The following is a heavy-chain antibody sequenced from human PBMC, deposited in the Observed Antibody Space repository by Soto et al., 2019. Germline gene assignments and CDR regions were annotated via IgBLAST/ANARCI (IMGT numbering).Heavy chain of an antibody. CDR1: IYSFTNYW. D-gene: IGHD3-10*01. Sequence: PGESLKISCKGSIYSFTNYWIAWVRQMPGKGLEWMGIIYPGDSDTRYSPSFQGQVTMSVDESINTAYLQWSSLKASDTAMYYCARAGSAGYYGLDVWGQGTAVTVSS. CDR3: ARAGSAGYYGLDV. J-gene: IGHJ6*02. CDR2: IYPGDSDT. V-gene: IGHV5-51*01.